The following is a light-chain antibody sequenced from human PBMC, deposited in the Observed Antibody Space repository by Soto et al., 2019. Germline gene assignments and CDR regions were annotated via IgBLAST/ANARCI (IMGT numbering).Light chain of an antibody. J-gene: IGKJ1*01. V-gene: IGKV1-6*01. CDR3: LQDYIYPRT. CDR1: QGIRTN. Sequence: AIQMTQSPSSLSASVGDRVSITCRASQGIRTNLGWYQQRPGEAPKFLMYTESTLQSGVPSRFSGSGSGTEFTITISRLQPEDFATYYCLQDYIYPRTFGQGTKVEMK. CDR2: TES.